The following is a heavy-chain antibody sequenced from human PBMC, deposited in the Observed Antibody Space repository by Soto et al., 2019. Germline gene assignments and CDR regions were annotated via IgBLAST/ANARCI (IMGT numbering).Heavy chain of an antibody. J-gene: IGHJ4*02. CDR1: GFTFSSYA. D-gene: IGHD5-18*01. V-gene: IGHV3-30-3*01. Sequence: GGSLRLSCAASGFTFSSYAMHWVRQAPGKGLEWVAVISYDGSNKYYADSVKGRFTISRDNSKNTLYLQMNSLRAEDTAVYYCARDPFPGYSYGCTSDYWGQGTLVTVSS. CDR2: ISYDGSNK. CDR3: ARDPFPGYSYGCTSDY.